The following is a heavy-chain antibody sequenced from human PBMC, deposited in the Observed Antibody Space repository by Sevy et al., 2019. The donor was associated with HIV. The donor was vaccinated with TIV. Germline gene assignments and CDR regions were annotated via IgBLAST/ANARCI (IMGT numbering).Heavy chain of an antibody. J-gene: IGHJ6*03. CDR3: ARSKPSWYGDYYYYMDV. V-gene: IGHV3-74*01. CDR1: GFTFSSYW. Sequence: GGSLRLSCAASGFTFSSYWMHWVRQAPGKGLVWVSRINSDGSSTSYADSVKGRFTISRDNTKNTLYLQMNSLRAEDTAVYYCARSKPSWYGDYYYYMDVWGKGTTVTVSS. D-gene: IGHD6-13*01. CDR2: INSDGSST.